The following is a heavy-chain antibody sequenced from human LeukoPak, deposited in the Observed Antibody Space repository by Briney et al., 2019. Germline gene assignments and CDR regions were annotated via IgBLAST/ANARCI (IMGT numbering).Heavy chain of an antibody. J-gene: IGHJ4*02. V-gene: IGHV1-8*01. D-gene: IGHD2-2*02. CDR2: MNPNSGNT. CDR3: ASNSRNTRHFGY. CDR1: GYTFTSYD. Sequence: WASVKVSCKASGYTFTSYDINWVRQAPGQGLEWMGWMNPNSGNTGYAQKFQGRVTMTRNTSISTAYMELSSLRSEDTAVYYCASNSRNTRHFGYWGQGTLVTVSS.